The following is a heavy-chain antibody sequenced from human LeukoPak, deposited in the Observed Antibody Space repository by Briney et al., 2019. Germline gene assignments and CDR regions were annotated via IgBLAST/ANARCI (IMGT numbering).Heavy chain of an antibody. CDR1: GFTFSRYS. Sequence: GGSLRLSCAASGFTFSRYSMNWVRQAPGKGLEWVSSISSSSSYIYYADSVKGRFTISRDNAKNSLYLRMNSLRAEDTAVYYCARDLLNDTAMDYWGQGTLVTVSS. CDR2: ISSSSSYI. D-gene: IGHD5-18*01. J-gene: IGHJ4*02. CDR3: ARDLLNDTAMDY. V-gene: IGHV3-21*01.